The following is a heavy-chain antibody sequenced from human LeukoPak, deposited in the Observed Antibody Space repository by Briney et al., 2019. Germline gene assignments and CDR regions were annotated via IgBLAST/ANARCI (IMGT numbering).Heavy chain of an antibody. Sequence: SETLSLTCAVYGGSFSGYYWNWIRQPPGKGLEWIGEINHSGSTNYNPSLKSRVTISVDTSKNQFSLKLSSVTAADTAVYYCAREGGELMTTVTTAFGFSAGGDYYYYMDVWGKGTTVTVSS. CDR1: GGSFSGYY. CDR3: AREGGELMTTVTTAFGFSAGGDYYYYMDV. CDR2: INHSGST. V-gene: IGHV4-34*01. D-gene: IGHD4-17*01. J-gene: IGHJ6*03.